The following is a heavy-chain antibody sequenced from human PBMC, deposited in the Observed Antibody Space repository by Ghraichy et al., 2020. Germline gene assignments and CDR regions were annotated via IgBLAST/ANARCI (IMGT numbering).Heavy chain of an antibody. CDR2: VSYDGTNK. J-gene: IGHJ6*02. D-gene: IGHD1-7*01. CDR3: ARDSRDLKFNYTFVMDV. CDR1: GFPFRNYD. V-gene: IGHV3-30*03. Sequence: GGSLRLSCLGSGFPFRNYDIHWVRQAPGKGLEWVAGVSYDGTNKNYIDSVKGRFTISRDNSKNSLSMQMKSLRTDDTAIYFCARDSRDLKFNYTFVMDVWGQGTTVTVSS.